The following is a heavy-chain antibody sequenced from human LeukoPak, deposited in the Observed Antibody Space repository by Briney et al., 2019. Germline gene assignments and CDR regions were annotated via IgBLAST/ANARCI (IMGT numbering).Heavy chain of an antibody. Sequence: GGSLRLSCAASRFTFRDYYMSWLRQAQGKGREWVSYISISGSTIYYADSVKGRFTISRDNAKNSLYLQMNNLRAEDTAVYYCARAPPLFMSWGQVPLVTVSS. CDR2: ISISGSTI. CDR3: ARAPPLFMS. D-gene: IGHD1-14*01. CDR1: RFTFRDYY. V-gene: IGHV3-11*04. J-gene: IGHJ5*02.